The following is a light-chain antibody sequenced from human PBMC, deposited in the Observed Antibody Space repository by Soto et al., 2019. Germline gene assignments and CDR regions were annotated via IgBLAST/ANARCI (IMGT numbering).Light chain of an antibody. J-gene: IGLJ2*01. Sequence: QSALTQPASVSGSPGQSITISCTGTSSDVGSYNLVSWYQPHPGKAPKLMIYEGSKRPSGVSNRFSGSKSGNTASLTISGLQAEDEADYYGCSYAGSSTFGVFGGGTKLTVL. V-gene: IGLV2-23*03. CDR1: SSDVGSYNL. CDR3: CSYAGSSTFGV. CDR2: EGS.